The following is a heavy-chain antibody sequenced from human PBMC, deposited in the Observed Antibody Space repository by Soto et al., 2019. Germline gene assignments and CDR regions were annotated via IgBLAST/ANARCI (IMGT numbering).Heavy chain of an antibody. J-gene: IGHJ5*02. CDR3: ARERSVIAAAGRGWFDP. V-gene: IGHV1-69*01. CDR2: LIPIFGTA. D-gene: IGHD6-13*01. CDR1: GGTFSSYA. Sequence: QVQLVQSGAEVKKPGSSVKVSCKASGGTFSSYAISWVRQAPGQGLEWMGGLIPIFGTANYAQKFQGRVTSTADESTSTAYMELRSLRSEDTDVNYCARERSVIAAAGRGWFDPWGQGSLVTVS.